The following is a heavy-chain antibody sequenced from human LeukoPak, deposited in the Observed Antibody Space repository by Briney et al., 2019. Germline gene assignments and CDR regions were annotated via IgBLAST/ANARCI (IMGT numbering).Heavy chain of an antibody. J-gene: IGHJ4*02. CDR2: INHSGST. Sequence: SETLSLTCTVSGGSISSSNFYWGWIRQPPGKGLEWIGEINHSGSTNYNPSLKSRVTISVDTSKNQFSLKLSSVTAADTAVYYCARELGSSSSPFDYWGQGTLVTVSS. D-gene: IGHD6-6*01. CDR1: GGSISSSNFY. CDR3: ARELGSSSSPFDY. V-gene: IGHV4-39*07.